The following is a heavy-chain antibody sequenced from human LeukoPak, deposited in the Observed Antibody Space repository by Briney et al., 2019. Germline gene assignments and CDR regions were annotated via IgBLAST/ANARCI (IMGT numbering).Heavy chain of an antibody. D-gene: IGHD4-17*01. CDR3: ARGDDYGDYVPGV. Sequence: SETLSLTCAVYGGSFSGYYWSWIRQPPGKGLEWIGEINHSGSTNYNPSLKSRVTISVDTSKNQFSLKLSSVTAADTAVYYCARGDDYGDYVPGVWCQGTLVTVSS. J-gene: IGHJ4*02. CDR1: GGSFSGYY. V-gene: IGHV4-34*01. CDR2: INHSGST.